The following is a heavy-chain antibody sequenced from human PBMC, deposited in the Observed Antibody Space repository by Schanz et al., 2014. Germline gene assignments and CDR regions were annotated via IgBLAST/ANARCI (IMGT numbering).Heavy chain of an antibody. Sequence: QVQVVQSGAEVEKPGASVKVSCKASGYTFTDYGVIWVRQAPGQGLEWMGWISPYNGNTNYAQKLQGRVTMTADTSTSTAYMDLRSLRSDDTAVYYCARDQSPYTNSSDVRYFDYWGQGSLVTVSS. D-gene: IGHD6-6*01. CDR2: ISPYNGNT. CDR1: GYTFTDYG. CDR3: ARDQSPYTNSSDVRYFDY. J-gene: IGHJ4*02. V-gene: IGHV1-18*01.